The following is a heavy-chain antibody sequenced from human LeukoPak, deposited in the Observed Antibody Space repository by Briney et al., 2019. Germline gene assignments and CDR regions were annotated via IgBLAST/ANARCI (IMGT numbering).Heavy chain of an antibody. D-gene: IGHD2-15*01. CDR2: ISSSSSYI. CDR3: ARSGGSSSRNFDY. Sequence: GGSLRLSCAASGFTFSSYSMNWVRQAPGKGLEWVSSISSSSSYIYYADSVKGRFTISRDNAKNSLYLQINSLRAEDTAVYYCARSGGSSSRNFDYWGQGTLVTVSS. CDR1: GFTFSSYS. J-gene: IGHJ4*02. V-gene: IGHV3-21*01.